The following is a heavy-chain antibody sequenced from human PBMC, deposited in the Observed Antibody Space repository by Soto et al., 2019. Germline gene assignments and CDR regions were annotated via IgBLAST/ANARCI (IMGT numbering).Heavy chain of an antibody. CDR2: VYYSGST. Sequence: ASETLSLTCTVSGGSISSYYWSWIRQPPGKGLEWIGYVYYSGSTNYNPSLKSRVTISVDTSKNQFSLKLTSVTTADTAVYYCARAHDSSGSAVGYWGQGTLVTAPQ. V-gene: IGHV4-59*01. CDR3: ARAHDSSGSAVGY. CDR1: GGSISSYY. D-gene: IGHD3-22*01. J-gene: IGHJ4*02.